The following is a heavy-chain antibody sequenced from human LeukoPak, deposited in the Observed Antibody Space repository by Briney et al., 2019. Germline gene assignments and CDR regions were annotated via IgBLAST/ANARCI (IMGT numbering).Heavy chain of an antibody. V-gene: IGHV4-59*01. J-gene: IGHJ4*02. CDR2: IYYSGST. CDR3: ARGDGDYNY. Sequence: SETLSLTCTVSGGSISSYYWSWIRQLPGKGLEWIGYIYYSGSTNYNPSLKSRVTISVDTSKNQFSLKLSSVTAADTAVYYCARGDGDYNYWGQGTLVTVSS. D-gene: IGHD4-17*01. CDR1: GGSISSYY.